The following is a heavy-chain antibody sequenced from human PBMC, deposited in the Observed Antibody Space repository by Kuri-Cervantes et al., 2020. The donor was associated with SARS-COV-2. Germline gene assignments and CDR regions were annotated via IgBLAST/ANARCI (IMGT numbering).Heavy chain of an antibody. D-gene: IGHD3-10*01. J-gene: IGHJ6*03. Sequence: GGSLRLSCVTSGFTFTDYGMAWVRRAPGKVLEWVSSINYSGGSTYYAASVRGRFTISRDNSKNMLYLQMNSLRAEDTAVYYCAKRPNQYGSGSNSYYYMDVWGKGSTVTVSS. CDR2: INYSGGST. CDR1: GFTFTDYG. V-gene: IGHV3-23*01. CDR3: AKRPNQYGSGSNSYYYMDV.